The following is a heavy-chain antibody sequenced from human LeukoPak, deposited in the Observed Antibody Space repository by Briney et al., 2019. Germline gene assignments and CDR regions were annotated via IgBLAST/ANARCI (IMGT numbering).Heavy chain of an antibody. CDR3: ARDISGYSQH. J-gene: IGHJ1*01. CDR1: GFSFSSYT. Sequence: GGSLRLSCAASGFSFSSYTMNWVRQAPGKGLEWVSSISSISPYIYYADSAKGRFTISRDNAKNSLYLQMNSLRAEDTAVYYCARDISGYSQHWGQGTLATVSS. V-gene: IGHV3-21*01. D-gene: IGHD1-14*01. CDR2: ISSISPYI.